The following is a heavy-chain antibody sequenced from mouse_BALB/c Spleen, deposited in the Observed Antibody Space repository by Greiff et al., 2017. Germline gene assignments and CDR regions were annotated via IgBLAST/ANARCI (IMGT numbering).Heavy chain of an antibody. J-gene: IGHJ4*01. V-gene: IGHV5-9-4*01. D-gene: IGHD1-2*01. Sequence: EVQLVESGGGLVKPGGSLKLSCAASGFTFSSYAMSWVRQSPEKRLEWVAEISSGGSYTYYPDTVTGRFTISRDNAKNTLYLEMSSLRSEDTAMYYCARYGGNYYAMDYWGQGTSVTVSS. CDR1: GFTFSSYA. CDR3: ARYGGNYYAMDY. CDR2: ISSGGSYT.